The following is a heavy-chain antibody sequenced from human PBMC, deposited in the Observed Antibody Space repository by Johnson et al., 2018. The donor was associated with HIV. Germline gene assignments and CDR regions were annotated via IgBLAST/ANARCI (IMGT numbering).Heavy chain of an antibody. D-gene: IGHD6-13*01. V-gene: IGHV3-52*01. CDR3: ARDQGIATRFASAFDI. CDR1: GFTFSSYW. J-gene: IGHJ3*02. Sequence: VQLVESGGGLVQPGGSLRLSCAASGFTFSSYWMHWVRQAPGKWLVWVADIKCDGSEKYYVDSVKGRLTISRDNAKNSLYLQVNSLRAEDSAVYYCARDQGIATRFASAFDIWGQGTMVTVSS. CDR2: IKCDGSEK.